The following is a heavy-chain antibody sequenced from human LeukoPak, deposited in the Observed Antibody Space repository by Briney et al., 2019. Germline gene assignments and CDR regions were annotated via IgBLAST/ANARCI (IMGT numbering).Heavy chain of an antibody. CDR1: GFTFSNYV. J-gene: IGHJ6*02. D-gene: IGHD1-14*01. V-gene: IGHV3-23*01. Sequence: GGSLRLSCAASGFTFSNYVMSWVRQAPGKGLEWVSSISGSGGSTYYADSVKGRFTISRDNAKNSLYLQMNSLRAEDTAVYYCAREHNPHYYYYGMDVWGQGATVTVSS. CDR2: ISGSGGST. CDR3: AREHNPHYYYYGMDV.